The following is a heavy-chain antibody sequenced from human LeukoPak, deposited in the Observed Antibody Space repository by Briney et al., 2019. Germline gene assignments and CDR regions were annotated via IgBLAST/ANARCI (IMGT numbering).Heavy chain of an antibody. Sequence: SVKVSCKASGGTFSSYAISWVRQAPGQGLEWMGGIIPIFGTANYAQKFQGRVTITADESTSTAYMELSSLRSEDTAVYYCARGYCSSTSCYTYYFDYWGQGTLVTVSS. CDR2: IIPIFGTA. CDR3: ARGYCSSTSCYTYYFDY. J-gene: IGHJ4*02. CDR1: GGTFSSYA. V-gene: IGHV1-69*01. D-gene: IGHD2-2*02.